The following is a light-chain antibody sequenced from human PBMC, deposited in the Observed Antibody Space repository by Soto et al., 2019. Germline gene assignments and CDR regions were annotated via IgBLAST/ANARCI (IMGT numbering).Light chain of an antibody. Sequence: DIQMTQSPSSLSASVGDRVTITCQASQDISNYLNWYQQKPGKAPKLLIYDASNLETGVPPRFSGSGSGTEFTLTVSSLQPDDFATYYCQQYNDSFPYTFGQGTKVDIK. V-gene: IGKV1-33*01. CDR3: QQYNDSFPYT. CDR1: QDISNY. J-gene: IGKJ2*01. CDR2: DAS.